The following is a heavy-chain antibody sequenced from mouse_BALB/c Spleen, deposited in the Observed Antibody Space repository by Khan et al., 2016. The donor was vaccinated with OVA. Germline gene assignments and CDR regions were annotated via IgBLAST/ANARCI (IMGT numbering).Heavy chain of an antibody. CDR3: ARQPYYHYNIMDY. CDR2: IWNDGST. J-gene: IGHJ4*01. V-gene: IGHV2-6-1*01. CDR1: GFSFTNYG. Sequence: QVQLQQSGPGLVVPSQSLSITCTISGFSFTNYGVHWVRQPPGKGLEWLVVIWNDGSTTYNSSPKSRLTVSKDNSKSQVFLKMNSLQTDDTAMYFCARQPYYHYNIMDYWGQGTSVTVSS. D-gene: IGHD2-10*01.